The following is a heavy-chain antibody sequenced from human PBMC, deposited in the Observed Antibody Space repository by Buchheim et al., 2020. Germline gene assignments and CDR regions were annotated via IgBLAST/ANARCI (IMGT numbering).Heavy chain of an antibody. CDR2: SGGSGGAA. V-gene: IGHV3-23*01. CDR3: ALKYYDSRSYSYFDY. D-gene: IGHD3-22*01. J-gene: IGHJ4*02. Sequence: EVQLLESGGGLVQPGESLRLSCAASGFTFSIFAISWVRQAPGKGLKWVSTSGGSGGAAHYADSVKGRFTVSRDTSKNTHYLQMHSLRAEDTARYYCALKYYDSRSYSYFDYWGQGTL. CDR1: GFTFSIFA.